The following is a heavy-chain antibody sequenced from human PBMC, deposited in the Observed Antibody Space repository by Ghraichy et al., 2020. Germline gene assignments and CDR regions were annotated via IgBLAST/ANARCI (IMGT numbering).Heavy chain of an antibody. CDR1: EGTFRNAA. Sequence: SVKLSCKTPEGTFRNAAISWLRQAPGQGLEWMGSFIPAFGTPNYDPQFQGRVSITADESTSTFYMEISSLKFDDTAVYFCARDLQRAKVFDDWGQGTRVSVSS. V-gene: IGHV1-69*13. J-gene: IGHJ4*03. CDR2: FIPAFGTP. CDR3: ARDLQRAKVFDD.